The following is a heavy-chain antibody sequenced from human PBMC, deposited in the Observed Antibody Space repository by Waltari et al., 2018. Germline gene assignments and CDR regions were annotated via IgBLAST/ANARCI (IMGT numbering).Heavy chain of an antibody. CDR2: SIPIFGTA. CDR1: GGTLSSYA. D-gene: IGHD6-13*01. Sequence: QVQLVQSGAEVKKPGSSVKVSCKDPGGTLSSYASSWARQAPGQGLEWMGGSIPIFGTANYAQKFQGRVTITADESTSTAYMELSSLRSEDTAVYYCARESSSSRYGDWGQGTLVTVSS. V-gene: IGHV1-69*12. CDR3: ARESSSSRYGD. J-gene: IGHJ4*02.